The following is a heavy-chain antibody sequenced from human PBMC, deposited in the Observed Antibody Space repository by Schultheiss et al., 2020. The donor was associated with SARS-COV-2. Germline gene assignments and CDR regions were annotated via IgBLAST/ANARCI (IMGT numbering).Heavy chain of an antibody. CDR1: GVSISTGGYY. CDR3: VSTSDIVVAVATT. Sequence: SETLSLTCTVSGVSISTGGYYWSWIRQHPGKGLEWIGYIHHSGGTFYNPSLTSRTVMSVDKSKNQFSLKLSSVTAADTAVYYCVSTSDIVVAVATTWGQGTLVTVSS. V-gene: IGHV4-31*03. D-gene: IGHD2-15*01. J-gene: IGHJ1*01. CDR2: IHHSGGT.